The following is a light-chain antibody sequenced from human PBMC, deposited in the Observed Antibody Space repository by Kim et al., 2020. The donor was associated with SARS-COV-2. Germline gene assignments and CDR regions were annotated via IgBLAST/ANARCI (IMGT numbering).Light chain of an antibody. CDR3: QQYGNSPRT. Sequence: EIVLTQSPDNLSLSPGERATLSCRASQSVSSYLAWYQQKPGQAPRLLIYGASNRATGIPDRFSGSGSGTDFTLAISRLEPEDSAVYYCQQYGNSPRTFGQGTKLEI. J-gene: IGKJ2*01. V-gene: IGKV3-20*01. CDR2: GAS. CDR1: QSVSSY.